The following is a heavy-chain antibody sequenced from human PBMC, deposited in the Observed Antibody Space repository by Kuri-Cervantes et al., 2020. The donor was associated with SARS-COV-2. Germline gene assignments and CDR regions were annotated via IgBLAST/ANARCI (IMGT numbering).Heavy chain of an antibody. V-gene: IGHV3-72*01. CDR2: TRNKANSYTT. D-gene: IGHD6-13*01. Sequence: GESLKISCAASGFTFRSYEMNWVRQAPGKGLEWVGRTRNKANSYTTEYAASVKGRFTISRDDSKNSLYLQMNSLKTEDTAVYYCARDWAAAGSGDMWYFDLWGRGTLVTVSS. J-gene: IGHJ2*01. CDR1: GFTFRSYE. CDR3: ARDWAAAGSGDMWYFDL.